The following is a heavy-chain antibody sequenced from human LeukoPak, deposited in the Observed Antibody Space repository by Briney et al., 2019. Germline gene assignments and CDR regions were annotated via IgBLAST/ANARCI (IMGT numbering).Heavy chain of an antibody. Sequence: GGSLRLSCAASGFTFSSYAMHWVRQAPGKGLEWVAVISYDGSNKYYADSVKGRFTISRDNSKNTLYLQMNSLRAEGTAVYYCARDGPSNSSGWYCLVYWGQGTLVTVSS. CDR2: ISYDGSNK. J-gene: IGHJ4*02. D-gene: IGHD6-19*01. CDR1: GFTFSSYA. V-gene: IGHV3-30*04. CDR3: ARDGPSNSSGWYCLVY.